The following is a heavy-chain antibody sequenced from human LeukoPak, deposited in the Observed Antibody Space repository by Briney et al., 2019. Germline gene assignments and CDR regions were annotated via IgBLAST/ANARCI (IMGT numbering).Heavy chain of an antibody. CDR1: GVSISSRSYY. CDR3: ARVGAVAGHGDFDY. V-gene: IGHV4-39*07. D-gene: IGHD6-19*01. CDR2: IFYSGST. J-gene: IGHJ4*02. Sequence: SETLSLTCTVSGVSISSRSYYWGWIRRPPGKGLEWIGNIFYSGSTYYNPSLESRATISVDTSKNQFSLKLSSVTAADTAVYYCARVGAVAGHGDFDYWGQGTLVTVSS.